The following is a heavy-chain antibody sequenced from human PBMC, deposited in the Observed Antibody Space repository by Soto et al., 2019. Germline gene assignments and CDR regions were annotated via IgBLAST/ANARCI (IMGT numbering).Heavy chain of an antibody. J-gene: IGHJ5*02. CDR3: ARERPDGARLDP. D-gene: IGHD6-6*01. Sequence: NPSETRSLTCTVAGGSISSSGYYWGWIRQPPGKGLERIGSICYSGRTYYNPSLKGRVAMCGDTCMNQVCLKLCSVTAADTAVYYCARERPDGARLDPWGQGTLVTVSS. V-gene: IGHV4-39*02. CDR2: ICYSGRT. CDR1: GGSISSSGYY.